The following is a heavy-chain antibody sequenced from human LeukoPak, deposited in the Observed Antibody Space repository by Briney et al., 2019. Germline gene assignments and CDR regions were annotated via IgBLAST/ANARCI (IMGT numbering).Heavy chain of an antibody. CDR1: GGSLNNYY. CDR2: IFYTGDT. V-gene: IGHV4-59*01. CDR3: ARLLHDYVWGSYLDY. J-gene: IGHJ4*02. Sequence: SETLSLTCTVSGGSLNNYYWTWIRQPPGKGLEWIGYIFYTGDTNYNPSLKSRVTLSLDTSKNQFSLKLNSVTAADTAVYYCARLLHDYVWGSYLDYWGQGALVTVSS. D-gene: IGHD3-16*01.